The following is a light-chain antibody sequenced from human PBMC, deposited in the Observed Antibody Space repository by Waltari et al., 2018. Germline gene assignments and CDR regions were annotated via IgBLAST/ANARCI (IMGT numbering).Light chain of an antibody. Sequence: QSVLTQPPSVSGAPGQRVTISCSGTKSNIGAGFDVHRYQPVPGTAPKLLLHSFSNRPSGVSDRFSGFKSGASASLVITGLQAEDEAMYYCQSYDTTLSAVVFGGGTRLTV. J-gene: IGLJ2*01. CDR1: KSNIGAGFD. V-gene: IGLV1-40*01. CDR3: QSYDTTLSAVV. CDR2: SFS.